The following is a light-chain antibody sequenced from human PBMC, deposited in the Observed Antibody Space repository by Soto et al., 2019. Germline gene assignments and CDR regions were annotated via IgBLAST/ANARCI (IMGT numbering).Light chain of an antibody. CDR3: QQYKSWRT. Sequence: DIQMTQSPSSLSASVGDRVTITCRASQSVSSYLNWYQHKPGKAPKLLIYAASSLQSGVPSRFSGSGSGTDFTLTISSLQPEDFATYYCQQYKSWRTFGQGTKVDIK. CDR1: QSVSSY. V-gene: IGKV1-39*01. CDR2: AAS. J-gene: IGKJ1*01.